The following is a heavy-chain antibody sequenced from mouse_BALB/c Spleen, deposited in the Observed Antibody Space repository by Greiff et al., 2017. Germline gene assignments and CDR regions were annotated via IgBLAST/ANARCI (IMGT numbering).Heavy chain of an antibody. V-gene: IGHV5-6*02. J-gene: IGHJ4*01. CDR1: GFNFSSYG. CDR3: ARDYYGSSYNAMDY. Sequence: EVKLVQSGGDLVKPGGSLKLSCAASGFNFSSYGMSWVRQTPDKMLEWVATISSGGSYTYYPDSVKGRFTISRDNAKNTLYLQMSSLKSEDTAMYYCARDYYGSSYNAMDYWGQGTSVTVSS. D-gene: IGHD1-1*01. CDR2: ISSGGSYT.